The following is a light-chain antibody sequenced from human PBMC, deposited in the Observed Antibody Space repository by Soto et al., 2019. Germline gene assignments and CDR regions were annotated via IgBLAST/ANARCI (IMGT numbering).Light chain of an antibody. V-gene: IGKV1-39*01. CDR1: QSISSY. CDR3: QQSYSTPQT. CDR2: AAS. J-gene: IGKJ1*01. Sequence: DIPMTQSPSSLSASLGDRVTITCRASQSISSYLNWYQQKPGKAPKLLIYAASSLQSGVPSRFSGSGSGTDFTLTISSLQPEDFATYYCQQSYSTPQTFGQGTKVE.